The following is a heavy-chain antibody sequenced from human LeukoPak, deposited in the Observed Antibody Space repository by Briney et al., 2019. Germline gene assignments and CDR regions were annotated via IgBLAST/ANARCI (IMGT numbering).Heavy chain of an antibody. V-gene: IGHV4-61*02. CDR2: ICTSGST. CDR1: GGSISSGSYY. D-gene: IGHD1-26*01. Sequence: SQTLSLTCTVSGGSISSGSYYWSWIRQPAGKGLEWIGRICTSGSTNYNPSLKSRASISLDTSKNQFSLKVVSVTAADTAVFYCVRSSYSGTYYSSFDLWGQGTLVSVSS. J-gene: IGHJ3*01. CDR3: VRSSYSGTYYSSFDL.